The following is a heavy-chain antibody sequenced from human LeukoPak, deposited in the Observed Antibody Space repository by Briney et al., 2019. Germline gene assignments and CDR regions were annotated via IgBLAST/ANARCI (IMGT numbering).Heavy chain of an antibody. Sequence: PGGSLRLSCAASGFTFSSYWMSWVRQAPGKGLEWVANIKQGGSEKYYVDSVKGRFTISRDNAKNSLYLQMNSLRAEDTAVYYCARDPLRYDSGSYPDDTFDYRGQGTLVTVSS. J-gene: IGHJ4*02. CDR3: ARDPLRYDSGSYPDDTFDY. CDR1: GFTFSSYW. V-gene: IGHV3-7*01. D-gene: IGHD3-10*01. CDR2: IKQGGSEK.